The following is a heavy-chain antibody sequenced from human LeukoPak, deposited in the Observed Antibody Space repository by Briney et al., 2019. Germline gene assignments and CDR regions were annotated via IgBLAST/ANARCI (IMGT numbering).Heavy chain of an antibody. CDR2: IRWDGITS. V-gene: IGHV3-43*01. J-gene: IGHJ3*02. CDR3: RNDCSSTSCSHRGAFDI. Sequence: VYLGGSLRLSCAASGFTFDDYTMHWVRQIPGKGLEWVSLIRWDGITSYYADSVKGRFTISRESNKNILYLQMNSLRSEDTALYYCRNDCSSTSCSHRGAFDIWGQGTMVTVSS. CDR1: GFTFDDYT. D-gene: IGHD2-2*01.